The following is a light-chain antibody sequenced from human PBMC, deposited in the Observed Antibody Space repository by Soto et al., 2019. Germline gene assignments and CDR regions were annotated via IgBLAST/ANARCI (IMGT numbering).Light chain of an antibody. CDR3: TSSGGSDYV. J-gene: IGLJ6*01. V-gene: IGLV2-8*01. Sequence: QSVLTQPPSASGSPGQSVTISCTGTSNDFGGYNYVSWYQQHPGKAPKLIIFEVSERPSGVPDRFSGSKSGNTASLTVSGLHAEDEADYYCTSSGGSDYVFGTGTKLTVL. CDR2: EVS. CDR1: SNDFGGYNY.